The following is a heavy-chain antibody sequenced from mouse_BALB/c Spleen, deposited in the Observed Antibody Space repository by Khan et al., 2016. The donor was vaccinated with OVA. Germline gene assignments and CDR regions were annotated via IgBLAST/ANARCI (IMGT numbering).Heavy chain of an antibody. J-gene: IGHJ2*01. Sequence: EVELVESGGGLVKPGGSLKLSCAASGFTFSSYAMSWVRQTPEKRLEWVATISSGGSYTYYPDSVKGRFTISRDNAKNTLYLQMSSLRSEDTAMYYCARTAWGYFDYWGQGTTLTVSS. CDR3: ARTAWGYFDY. V-gene: IGHV5-9-3*01. CDR2: ISSGGSYT. CDR1: GFTFSSYA. D-gene: IGHD1-2*01.